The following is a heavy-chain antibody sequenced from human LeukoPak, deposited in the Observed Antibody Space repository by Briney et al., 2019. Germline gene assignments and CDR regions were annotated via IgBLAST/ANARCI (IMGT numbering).Heavy chain of an antibody. J-gene: IGHJ4*02. CDR1: GYSFTSYW. V-gene: IGHV5-51*01. D-gene: IGHD6-13*01. CDR2: IYPGDSDT. Sequence: GESLKISCKGSGYSFTSYWIGWVRQMPGKGLEWMGSIYPGDSDTRYIPSFQGQVTISADKSISTAYLQWSSLKASDTAMYYCARQYSAADQWYYFDYWGQGTLVTVSS. CDR3: ARQYSAADQWYYFDY.